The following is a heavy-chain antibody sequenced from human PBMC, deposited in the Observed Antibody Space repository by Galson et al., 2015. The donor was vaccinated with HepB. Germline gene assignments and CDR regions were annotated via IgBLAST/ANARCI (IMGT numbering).Heavy chain of an antibody. CDR1: GFTFRGSP. CDR2: IRSKAGHYAA. Sequence: PRLSCAASGFTFRGSPIHWVRQASGKGPEWFARIRSKAGHYAALYIPSLKGRFTISRDDSKNMAYLHMRSLKTDDTAVYYCVRLGDLSGYSSRWGQGTLVTVSS. V-gene: IGHV3-73*01. J-gene: IGHJ4*02. CDR3: VRLGDLSGYSSR. D-gene: IGHD6-13*01.